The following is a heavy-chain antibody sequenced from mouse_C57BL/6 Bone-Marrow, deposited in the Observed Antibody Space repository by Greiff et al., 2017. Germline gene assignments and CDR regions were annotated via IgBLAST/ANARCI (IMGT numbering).Heavy chain of an antibody. D-gene: IGHD1-1*01. CDR3: ARFDYYWGFYAMDY. V-gene: IGHV1-69*01. J-gene: IGHJ4*01. CDR1: GYTFTSYW. CDR2: IDPSDSYT. Sequence: VQLQQPGAELVMPGASVKLSCKASGYTFTSYWMHWVKQRPGQGLEWIGEIDPSDSYTNYNQKFKGKSTLTVDKSSSTAYMQLSSLTSEDSAVYYYARFDYYWGFYAMDYWGQGTSVTVSS.